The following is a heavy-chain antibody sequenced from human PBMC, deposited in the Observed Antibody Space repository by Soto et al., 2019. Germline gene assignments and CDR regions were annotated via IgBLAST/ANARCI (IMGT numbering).Heavy chain of an antibody. V-gene: IGHV3-7*01. CDR1: GFTFSTYW. CDR2: IKQDGSEK. J-gene: IGHJ4*02. CDR3: ARGGSESDY. Sequence: EVRLVESGGGLVQPGGSLRLSCAVSGFTFSTYWMTWVRQAPGKGLEWVANIKQDGSEKHYVDSVKGRFTISRDNAKNSLYLQMNSLRAEDTAVYFCARGGSESDYWGQGTLVTVSS. D-gene: IGHD3-10*01.